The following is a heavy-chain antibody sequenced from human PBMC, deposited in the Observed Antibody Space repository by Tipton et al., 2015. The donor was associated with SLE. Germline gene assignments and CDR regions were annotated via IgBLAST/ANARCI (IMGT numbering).Heavy chain of an antibody. Sequence: RSLRLSCLASGFTFGDYAMTWVRQAPGKGLEWIGVIKSKTYGGTPEYAAAVEGRFTISRDDLRGIAYLQMGNLKTEDTAIYYCSSRYHPKSFNRQGAFDIWGHGTKVTVSS. CDR3: SSRYHPKSFNRQGAFDI. D-gene: IGHD1-14*01. CDR2: IKSKTYGGTP. CDR1: GFTFGDYA. V-gene: IGHV3-49*04. J-gene: IGHJ3*02.